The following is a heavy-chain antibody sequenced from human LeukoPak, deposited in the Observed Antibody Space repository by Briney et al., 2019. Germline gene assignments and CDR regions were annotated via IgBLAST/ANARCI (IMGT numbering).Heavy chain of an antibody. CDR1: GFTFNSYA. CDR3: AKGFMRGWLPPFDY. CDR2: INGSGGST. V-gene: IGHV3-23*01. D-gene: IGHD5-24*01. Sequence: GGPLTLPCAASGFTFNSYAMSWLRQAPGKGLEWDSAINGSGGSTYYADSEKGRFTISRDNSKNTLYLQMNSLRAEDTAVYYCAKGFMRGWLPPFDYWGQGTLVTVSS. J-gene: IGHJ4*02.